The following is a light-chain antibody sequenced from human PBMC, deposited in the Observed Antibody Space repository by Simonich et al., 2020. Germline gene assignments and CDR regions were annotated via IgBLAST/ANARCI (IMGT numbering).Light chain of an antibody. V-gene: IGKV3-15*01. Sequence: EIVMTQSPATLSVSPGERATLPCRASQSVSSNLAWYQQKQGQAPRLLIYGASTRAPVIPARFSGSGSGTEFTLTISSIQSEDFAVYYCQQYNNWPRTFGQGTKVEIK. J-gene: IGKJ1*01. CDR3: QQYNNWPRT. CDR1: QSVSSN. CDR2: GAS.